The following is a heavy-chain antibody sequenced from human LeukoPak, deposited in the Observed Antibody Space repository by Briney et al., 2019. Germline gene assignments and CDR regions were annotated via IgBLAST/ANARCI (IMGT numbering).Heavy chain of an antibody. CDR1: GGSISSSSYY. D-gene: IGHD2-15*01. J-gene: IGHJ4*02. CDR2: IYYSGST. V-gene: IGHV4-39*07. CDR3: ARSGVVVAANFDY. Sequence: SETLSLTCTVSGGSISSSSYYWGWIRQPPGKGLEWIGSIYYSGSTYYNPSLKSRVTISVDTSKNQFSLKLSSMTAADTAVYYCARSGVVVAANFDYWGQGTLVTVSS.